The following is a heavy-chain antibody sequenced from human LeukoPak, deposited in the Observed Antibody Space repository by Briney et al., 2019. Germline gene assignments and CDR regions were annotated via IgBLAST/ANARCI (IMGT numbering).Heavy chain of an antibody. CDR3: ARGGAYFSGGSCRADDY. D-gene: IGHD2-8*02. V-gene: IGHV3-30-3*01. Sequence: GGSLRLSCAASGFTFSSYWMSWVRQAPGKGLEWVAVISYDGSNKYYADSVKGRFTISRDNSKNTLYLQMNSLRADDTAVHYCARGGAYFSGGSCRADDYWGQEPWSPSPQ. CDR2: ISYDGSNK. J-gene: IGHJ4*01. CDR1: GFTFSSYW.